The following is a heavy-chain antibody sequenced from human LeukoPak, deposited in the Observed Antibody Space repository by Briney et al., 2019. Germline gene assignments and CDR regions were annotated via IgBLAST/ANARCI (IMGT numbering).Heavy chain of an antibody. CDR3: ARRGQRLMATGAFDI. J-gene: IGHJ3*02. Sequence: ASVKVSCKASGYTFTGYYMHWVRQAPGQGLEWMGWINPNSGGTNYAQKFQGRVTMTRDTSISTAYMELSRLRSDDTAVYYCARRGQRLMATGAFDIWGQGTMVTVSS. CDR1: GYTFTGYY. CDR2: INPNSGGT. D-gene: IGHD5-24*01. V-gene: IGHV1-2*02.